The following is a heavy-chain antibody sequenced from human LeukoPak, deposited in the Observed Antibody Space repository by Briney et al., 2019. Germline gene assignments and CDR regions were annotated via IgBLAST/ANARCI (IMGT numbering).Heavy chain of an antibody. CDR1: GGSISSSSYY. J-gene: IGHJ4*02. CDR3: ARGRRRIAVAGKVDY. D-gene: IGHD6-19*01. CDR2: IYYSGST. Sequence: PSETLSLTCTVSGGSISSSSYYWGWIRQPPGKGLEWIGSIYYSGSTHYNPSLKSRVTISVDTSKNQFSLKLSSVTAADTAVYYCARGRRRIAVAGKVDYWGQGTLVTVSS. V-gene: IGHV4-39*01.